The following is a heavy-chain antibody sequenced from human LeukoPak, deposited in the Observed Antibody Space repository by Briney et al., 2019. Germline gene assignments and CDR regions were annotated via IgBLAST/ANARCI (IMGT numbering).Heavy chain of an antibody. CDR1: GFNFIGSA. CDR3: ARDLNWETY. D-gene: IGHD1-1*01. Sequence: PGGSLRLSCTASGFNFIGSAVHWVRQASGKGLEWVANIKQDGSLIYYVDSVKGRFTISRDNAKNSLYLQMNNLRAEDTAIYYCARDLNWETYWGQGTLVTVSS. CDR2: IKQDGSLI. V-gene: IGHV3-7*01. J-gene: IGHJ4*02.